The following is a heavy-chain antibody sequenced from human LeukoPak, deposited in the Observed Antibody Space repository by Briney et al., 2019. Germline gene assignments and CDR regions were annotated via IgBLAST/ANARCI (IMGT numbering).Heavy chain of an antibody. D-gene: IGHD6-19*01. J-gene: IGHJ5*02. CDR3: ARVRGAVAGTGYNWFDP. CDR1: RYTFTSYY. CDR2: INPSIGST. Sequence: ASVKVSCKASRYTFTSYYIHWVRQAPGQGLEWMGIINPSIGSTIYSQKFQGRVTMTTDTSTSTAYMELRSLRSGDTAVYYCARVRGAVAGTGYNWFDPWGQGTLVTVSS. V-gene: IGHV1-46*01.